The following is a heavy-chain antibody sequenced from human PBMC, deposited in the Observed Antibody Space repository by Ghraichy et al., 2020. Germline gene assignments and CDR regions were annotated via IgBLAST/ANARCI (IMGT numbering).Heavy chain of an antibody. D-gene: IGHD1-7*01. Sequence: LSLTCAVSGGSFTNYYWSWIRKAPGKGLEWIGCFYYSGSTNYNPSLKSRVTISVDTSKNQFSLRLTSVTAADTAVYYCARGEASGTPQHFFYYAMDVWGQGTTVTVSS. CDR1: GGSFTNYY. CDR2: FYYSGST. V-gene: IGHV4-59*01. CDR3: ARGEASGTPQHFFYYAMDV. J-gene: IGHJ6*02.